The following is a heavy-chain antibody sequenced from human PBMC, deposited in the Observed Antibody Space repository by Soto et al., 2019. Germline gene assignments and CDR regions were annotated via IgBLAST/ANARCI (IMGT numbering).Heavy chain of an antibody. Sequence: QVQLQQWGAGLLKPSETRSLTCAFYGGSFRVYYWSWFRQPPGKGLEWIGEINHSGSTNYNPSLKSRVTISVDTSKNQFSLKLSSVTAADTAVYYCARGLPSRRLSFDYWGQGTLVTVSS. V-gene: IGHV4-34*01. CDR3: ARGLPSRRLSFDY. J-gene: IGHJ4*02. CDR2: INHSGST. CDR1: GGSFRVYY. D-gene: IGHD6-6*01.